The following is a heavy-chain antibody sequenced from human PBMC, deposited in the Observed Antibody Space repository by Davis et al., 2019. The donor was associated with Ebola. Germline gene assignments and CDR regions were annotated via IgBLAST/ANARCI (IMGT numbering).Heavy chain of an antibody. CDR3: VKDTYTTGWLNCFDH. CDR1: GFTFDDYA. V-gene: IGHV3-9*01. D-gene: IGHD6-19*01. J-gene: IGHJ4*02. Sequence: SLKISCAAAGFTFDDYAMHWVRQAPGKGLEWVSGISWNSGSQGYADSVRGRFTISRDNAKNALYLEMNSLRREDTALYYCVKDTYTTGWLNCFDHWGQGTLVTVPS. CDR2: ISWNSGSQ.